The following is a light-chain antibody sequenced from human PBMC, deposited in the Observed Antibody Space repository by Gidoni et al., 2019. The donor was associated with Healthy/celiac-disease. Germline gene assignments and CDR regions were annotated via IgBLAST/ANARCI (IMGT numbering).Light chain of an antibody. V-gene: IGKV4-1*01. CDR1: QSVFYSSNNKNY. CDR2: WAS. Sequence: DIVMTQAPDSLDVSLGERATINCKSSQSVFYSSNNKNYLAWYQQKPGQPPKLLIYWASTRESGVPDRFSGSGSGTDFTLTISSLQAEDVAVYYCQQYYSTPLTFGGGTKVEIK. CDR3: QQYYSTPLT. J-gene: IGKJ4*01.